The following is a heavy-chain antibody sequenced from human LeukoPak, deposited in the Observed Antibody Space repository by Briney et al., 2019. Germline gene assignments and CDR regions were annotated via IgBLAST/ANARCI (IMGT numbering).Heavy chain of an antibody. Sequence: GRSLRLSCAASGFTFSSYGMHWVRQAPGKGLEWVAVIWYDGSNKYYADSVKGRFTISRDNSKNTLYLQMNSLRAEDTAVYYCARDGPKTDIAARSCWFDPWGQGTLVTVSS. J-gene: IGHJ5*02. CDR2: IWYDGSNK. CDR1: GFTFSSYG. D-gene: IGHD6-6*01. V-gene: IGHV3-33*01. CDR3: ARDGPKTDIAARSCWFDP.